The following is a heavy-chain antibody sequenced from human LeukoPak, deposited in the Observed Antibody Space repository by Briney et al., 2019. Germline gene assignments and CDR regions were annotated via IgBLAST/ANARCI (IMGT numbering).Heavy chain of an antibody. V-gene: IGHV4-34*09. CDR3: ARGDSSGYSGPYPHDAFDI. CDR2: IYYSGST. D-gene: IGHD3-22*01. CDR1: GGSFSGYY. J-gene: IGHJ3*02. Sequence: PSETLSLTCAVYGGSFSGYYWSWIRRPPGKGLEWIGYIYYSGSTYYNPSLKSRVTISVDTSKNQFSLKLSSVTAADTAVYYCARGDSSGYSGPYPHDAFDIWGQGTMVTVSS.